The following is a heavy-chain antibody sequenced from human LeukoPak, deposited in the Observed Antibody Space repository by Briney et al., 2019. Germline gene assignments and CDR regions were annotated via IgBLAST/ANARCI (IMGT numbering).Heavy chain of an antibody. CDR2: IIYNGNT. Sequence: LSLTCTVFGGSISSGSYYCCWFLQPPPEDRLWIRYIIYNGNTYYNPPPMSRVITTVYTSTNQFFLKLSSVTAAVTAVYYCATRGYSKADFQHWGQGTLVTVSS. CDR3: ATRGYSKADFQH. J-gene: IGHJ1*01. CDR1: GGSISSGSYY. V-gene: IGHV4-30-4*01. D-gene: IGHD6-13*01.